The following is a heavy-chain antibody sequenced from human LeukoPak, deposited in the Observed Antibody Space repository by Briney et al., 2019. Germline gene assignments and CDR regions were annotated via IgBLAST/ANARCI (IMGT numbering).Heavy chain of an antibody. CDR2: IYYSGST. CDR1: GGSISSYY. J-gene: IGHJ5*02. Sequence: SETLSLTCTVSGGSISSYYWGWIRQPPGKGLEWIGSIYYSGSTHYNPSLKSRVTISVDTSKNQFSLKLSSATAADTAVYYCAREGSRFLLYNWFDPWGQGTLVTVSS. CDR3: AREGSRFLLYNWFDP. V-gene: IGHV4-39*07. D-gene: IGHD3-16*01.